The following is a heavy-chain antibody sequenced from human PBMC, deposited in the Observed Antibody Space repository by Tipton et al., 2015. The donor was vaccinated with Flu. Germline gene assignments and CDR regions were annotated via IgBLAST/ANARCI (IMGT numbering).Heavy chain of an antibody. CDR1: GGSISSGSYY. CDR2: IYTGGST. V-gene: IGHV4-61*02. Sequence: TLSLTCTVSGGSISSGSYYWSWIRQPAGKGLEWIGRIYTGGSTNYNPSLKSRVTISVDTSKNQFSLKLSSVTAADTAVYYCARHTNKSNWFDPWGQGTLVTVSS. D-gene: IGHD2/OR15-2a*01. J-gene: IGHJ5*02. CDR3: ARHTNKSNWFDP.